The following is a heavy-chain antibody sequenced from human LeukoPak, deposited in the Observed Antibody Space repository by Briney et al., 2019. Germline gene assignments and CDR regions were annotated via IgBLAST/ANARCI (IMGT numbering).Heavy chain of an antibody. CDR2: ISGSGGST. J-gene: IGHJ4*02. CDR3: AKLYVWGSYRYTFDY. Sequence: GGSLRLSCAASGFTFSSYAMSWVRQAPGKGLEWVSAISGSGGSTYYADSVKGRFTISRDNSNNTLYLQMNSLRAEDTAVYYCAKLYVWGSYRYTFDYWGQGTLVTVSS. V-gene: IGHV3-23*01. CDR1: GFTFSSYA. D-gene: IGHD3-16*02.